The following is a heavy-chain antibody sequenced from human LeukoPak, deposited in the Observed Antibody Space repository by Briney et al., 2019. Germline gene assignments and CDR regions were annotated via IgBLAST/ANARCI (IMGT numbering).Heavy chain of an antibody. CDR3: ARAETYSSGWYDPFFDY. D-gene: IGHD6-19*01. CDR1: GGSFSGYY. V-gene: IGHV4-34*01. CDR2: INHSGRT. J-gene: IGHJ4*02. Sequence: SETLSLTCAVYGGSFSGYYWSWIRQPPGKGLEWIGEINHSGRTNNNPSLKSRVTISLDRSKNQLSLKLRSVTAADTAVYHCARAETYSSGWYDPFFDYWGQGTLVTVST.